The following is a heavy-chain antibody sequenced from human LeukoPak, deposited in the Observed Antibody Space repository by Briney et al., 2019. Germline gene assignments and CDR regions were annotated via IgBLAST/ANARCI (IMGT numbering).Heavy chain of an antibody. CDR3: AKGEVVPAAMGEYFQH. J-gene: IGHJ1*01. CDR2: MSYDGSNK. D-gene: IGHD2-2*01. CDR1: GFNFSSYG. Sequence: PGGSLRLSCAASGFNFSSYGMPWVRQAPGKGLEWVALMSYDGSNKYYADSVKGRFTISRDNSKNTLYLQMNSLRAEDTAVYYCAKGEVVPAAMGEYFQHWGQGTLVTVSS. V-gene: IGHV3-30*18.